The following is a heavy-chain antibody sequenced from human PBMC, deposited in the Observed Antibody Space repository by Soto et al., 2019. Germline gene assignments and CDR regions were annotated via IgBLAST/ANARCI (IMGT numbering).Heavy chain of an antibody. Sequence: QVQLVESGGGVVQPGRSLRLSCAASGFTFSSYAMHWVRQAPGKGLEWVAVISYDGSNKYYADSVKGRFTISRDNSKNTLYLQMNSLRAEDTAVYYCARTYYDILNGHIMGGFDYWGQGTLVTVSS. V-gene: IGHV3-30-3*01. CDR2: ISYDGSNK. CDR3: ARTYYDILNGHIMGGFDY. D-gene: IGHD3-9*01. J-gene: IGHJ4*02. CDR1: GFTFSSYA.